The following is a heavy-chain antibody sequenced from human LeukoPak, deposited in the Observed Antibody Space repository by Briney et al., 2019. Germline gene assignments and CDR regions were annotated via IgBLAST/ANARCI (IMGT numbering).Heavy chain of an antibody. V-gene: IGHV4-34*01. CDR2: INHSGST. J-gene: IGHJ4*02. D-gene: IGHD3-10*01. CDR3: ARDGRPMFRGVGDFDY. CDR1: GGSFSGYY. Sequence: PSETLSLTCAVYGGSFSGYYWSWIRQPPGKGLEWIGEINHSGSTNYNPSLKSRVTISVDTSKNQFSLKLSSVTAADTAVYYCARDGRPMFRGVGDFDYWGQGTLVTVSS.